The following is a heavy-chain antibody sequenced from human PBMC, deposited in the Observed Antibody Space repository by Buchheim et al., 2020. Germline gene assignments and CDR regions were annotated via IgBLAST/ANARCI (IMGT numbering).Heavy chain of an antibody. Sequence: EVQLVESGGGLVQPGGSLRLSCAASGFTFSSYSMNWVRQAPGKGLEWVSYISSSSTIYYADSVKGRFTISRDNAKNSLYLQMNSLRAEDTAVYYCARGNMITFGGELDYWGQGTL. V-gene: IGHV3-48*01. J-gene: IGHJ4*02. CDR1: GFTFSSYS. CDR3: ARGNMITFGGELDY. CDR2: ISSSSTI. D-gene: IGHD3-16*01.